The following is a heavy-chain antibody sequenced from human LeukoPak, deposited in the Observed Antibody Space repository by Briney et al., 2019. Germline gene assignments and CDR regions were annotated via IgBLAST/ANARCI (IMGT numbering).Heavy chain of an antibody. CDR3: AKTLTDYYMDV. D-gene: IGHD3-16*01. Sequence: GGSLRLSCAASGITFSSHAMTWVRQAPGKGLEWVSASSGSGVGTYYADSVKGRFSISRDTSRNTMYLQMNSLRAEDTAVYYCAKTLTDYYMDVWGKGTTVTVSS. V-gene: IGHV3-23*01. J-gene: IGHJ6*03. CDR1: GITFSSHA. CDR2: SSGSGVGT.